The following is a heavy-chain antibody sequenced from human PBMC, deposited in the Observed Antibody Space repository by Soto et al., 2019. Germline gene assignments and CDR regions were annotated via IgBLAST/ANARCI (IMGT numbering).Heavy chain of an antibody. Sequence: GGSLRLSCAASGFTFSSYSMNWVRQAPGKGLEWVSSISSSSCDIYYADSVRGRFSISRDNSDNSLYLQMNSLRVEDTAVYYCAREPRYCRGGSCSITGDAYDIWGQGTMVTVSS. D-gene: IGHD2-15*01. CDR2: ISSSSCDI. V-gene: IGHV3-21*01. CDR3: AREPRYCRGGSCSITGDAYDI. J-gene: IGHJ3*02. CDR1: GFTFSSYS.